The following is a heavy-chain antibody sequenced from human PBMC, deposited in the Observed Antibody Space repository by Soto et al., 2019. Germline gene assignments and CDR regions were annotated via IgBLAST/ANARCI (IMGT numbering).Heavy chain of an antibody. CDR2: IDWDDDK. D-gene: IGHD1-26*01. CDR1: GFSLSTSGMC. CDR3: ARSNSGSYYPGAFDI. J-gene: IGHJ3*02. V-gene: IGHV2-70*01. Sequence: SGPTLVNPRQTLTLTCTFSGFSLSTSGMCVSWIRQPPGKALEWLALIDWDDDKYYSTSLKTRLTISKDTSKNQVVLTMTNMDPVDTATYYCARSNSGSYYPGAFDIWGQGTMVTVSS.